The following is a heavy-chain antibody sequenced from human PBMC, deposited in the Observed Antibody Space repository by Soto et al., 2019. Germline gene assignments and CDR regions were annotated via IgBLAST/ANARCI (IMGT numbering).Heavy chain of an antibody. D-gene: IGHD6-19*01. Sequence: GGSLRLSCAASGFTSSSYGMHWVRQAPGKGLEWVAVISYDGSNKYYADSVKGRFTISRDNSKNTLYLQMNSLRAEDTAVYYCAKGPGIAVIGYWGQGTLVTVSS. V-gene: IGHV3-30*18. CDR3: AKGPGIAVIGY. J-gene: IGHJ4*02. CDR1: GFTSSSYG. CDR2: ISYDGSNK.